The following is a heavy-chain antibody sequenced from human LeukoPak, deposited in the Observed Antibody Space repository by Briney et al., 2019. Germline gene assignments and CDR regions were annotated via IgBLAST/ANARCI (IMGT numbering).Heavy chain of an antibody. Sequence: GGSLRLSCTASGLAFGSYAMAWVRQATGRGLEWFSAISGSGSHTHYGDSVKGRFTISRDNSRNTLYLQLNRLRAEDTAVYCCAKLLRGVIVPYFYYWGQGTLVTVSS. J-gene: IGHJ4*02. CDR3: AKLLRGVIVPYFYY. CDR2: ISGSGSHT. V-gene: IGHV3-23*01. D-gene: IGHD3-16*02. CDR1: GLAFGSYA.